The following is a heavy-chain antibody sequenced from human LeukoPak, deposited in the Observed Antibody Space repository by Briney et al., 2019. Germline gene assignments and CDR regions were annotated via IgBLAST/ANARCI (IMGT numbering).Heavy chain of an antibody. CDR1: GYSFTSYW. CDR2: IYPGDSDT. J-gene: IGHJ4*02. D-gene: IGHD3-22*01. Sequence: GESLKISCKCSGYSFTSYWIGWVRQMPGKGLEWMGIIYPGDSDTRYSPSFQGQVTISADKSISTAYLQWSSLKASDTAMYYCARSGEIYYDSSGYYYGALFDYWGQGTLVTVSS. CDR3: ARSGEIYYDSSGYYYGALFDY. V-gene: IGHV5-51*01.